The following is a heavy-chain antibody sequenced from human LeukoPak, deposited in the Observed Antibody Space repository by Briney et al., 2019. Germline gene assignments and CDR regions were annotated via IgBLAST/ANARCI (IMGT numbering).Heavy chain of an antibody. CDR3: ARDPQLLGYCTNGVCPPDY. Sequence: ASVKVSCKASGYTFTSYYMHWVRQAPGQGLEWMGIINPSGGSTSYAQKFQGRVTMTRDTSISTAYMELSRLRSDDTAVYYCARDPQLLGYCTNGVCPPDYWGQGTLVTVSS. CDR2: INPSGGST. D-gene: IGHD2-8*01. J-gene: IGHJ4*02. V-gene: IGHV1-46*01. CDR1: GYTFTSYY.